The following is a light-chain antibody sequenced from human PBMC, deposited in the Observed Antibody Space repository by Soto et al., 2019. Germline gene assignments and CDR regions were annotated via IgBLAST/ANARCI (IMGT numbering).Light chain of an antibody. Sequence: DIQMTQSPSTLSASVGDRVTITCRASQSISSWLAWYQQKPGKAPNLLIYKASSLEGGVPSRFTVSGSGTEFTLTISSLQPDDFATYYCQQYISFPLTFGGGTKVEIK. CDR1: QSISSW. J-gene: IGKJ4*01. CDR2: KAS. CDR3: QQYISFPLT. V-gene: IGKV1-5*03.